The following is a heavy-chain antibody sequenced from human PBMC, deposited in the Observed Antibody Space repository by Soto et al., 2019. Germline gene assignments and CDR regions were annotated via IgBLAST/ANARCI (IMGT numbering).Heavy chain of an antibody. D-gene: IGHD2-21*02. CDR2: INAGGGYT. CDR3: TRGGAIGVVTAPFDL. CDR1: GYSFTNYY. Sequence: ASVKVSCKASGYSFTNYYMHWVRQAPGQGLEWMGNINAGGGYTTYAQRFQGRVTMTRDASTSTVSMELSSLRYEDTALYYCTRGGAIGVVTAPFDLWG. J-gene: IGHJ5*02. V-gene: IGHV1-46*03.